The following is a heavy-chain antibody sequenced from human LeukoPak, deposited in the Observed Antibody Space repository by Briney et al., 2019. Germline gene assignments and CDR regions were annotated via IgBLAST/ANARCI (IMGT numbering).Heavy chain of an antibody. J-gene: IGHJ3*02. CDR2: TYPGDSDT. CDR3: ASRWIQDGFDI. Sequence: GESLKISCKGSGYSFTTYWIGWVRQIPGKGLEWMGITYPGDSDTRYSPSFQGQVTISADKSISTAYLQWGSLKASDTAMYYCASRWIQDGFDIWGQGTMVTVSS. CDR1: GYSFTTYW. V-gene: IGHV5-51*01. D-gene: IGHD5-18*01.